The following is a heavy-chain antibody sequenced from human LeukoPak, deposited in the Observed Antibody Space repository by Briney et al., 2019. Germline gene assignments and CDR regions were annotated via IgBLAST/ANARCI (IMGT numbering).Heavy chain of an antibody. V-gene: IGHV3-21*01. CDR3: ARDRPYSSGWYFGY. CDR2: ISSSSSYI. J-gene: IGHJ4*02. Sequence: GGSLRLSCAASGFTFSSYSMNWVRQAPGKGLEWASSISSSSSYIYYADSVKGRFTISRDNAKNSLYLQMNSLRAEDTAVYYCARDRPYSSGWYFGYWGQGTLVTVSS. D-gene: IGHD6-19*01. CDR1: GFTFSSYS.